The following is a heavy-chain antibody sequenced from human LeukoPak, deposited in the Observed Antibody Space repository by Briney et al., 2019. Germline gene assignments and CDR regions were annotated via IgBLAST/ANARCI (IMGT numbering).Heavy chain of an antibody. V-gene: IGHV3-21*01. CDR2: ISSSSSYI. D-gene: IGHD4-17*01. CDR3: APHYGDYEEGRGDY. CDR1: GFTFSSYS. Sequence: PGGSLRLSCAASGFTFSSYSMNWVRQAPGKGLEWVSSISSSSSYIYYADSVKGRFTISRDNAKNSLYLQMNSLRAEDTAVYHCAPHYGDYEEGRGDYWGQGTLVTVSS. J-gene: IGHJ4*02.